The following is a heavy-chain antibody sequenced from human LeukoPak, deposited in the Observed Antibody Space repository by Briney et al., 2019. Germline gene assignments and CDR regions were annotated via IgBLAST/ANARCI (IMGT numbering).Heavy chain of an antibody. D-gene: IGHD6-6*01. Sequence: KPSETLSLTCAVYGGSFSGYYWTWIRQPPGKGLEWIGEINHSGGTNYNPSLKSRVTISVDTSKNQFSLKLSSVTAADTAVYYCARGYSSSSGGAFDIWGQGTMVTVSS. CDR3: ARGYSSSSGGAFDI. CDR1: GGSFSGYY. CDR2: INHSGGT. V-gene: IGHV4-34*01. J-gene: IGHJ3*02.